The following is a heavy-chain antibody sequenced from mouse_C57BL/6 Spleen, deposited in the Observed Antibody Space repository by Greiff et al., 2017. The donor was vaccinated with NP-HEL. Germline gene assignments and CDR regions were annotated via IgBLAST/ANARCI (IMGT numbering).Heavy chain of an antibody. J-gene: IGHJ4*01. V-gene: IGHV2-6*03. D-gene: IGHD1-1*01. CDR3: ARSYYGSSYDAMDY. CDR2: IWSDGST. CDR1: GFSLTSYG. Sequence: QVQLKESGPGLVAPSQSLSITCTVSGFSLTSYGVHWVRQPPGKGLEWLVVIWSDGSTTYNSALKSRLSISKDNSKSQVFLKMNSLQTDDTAMYYCARSYYGSSYDAMDYWGQGTSVTVSS.